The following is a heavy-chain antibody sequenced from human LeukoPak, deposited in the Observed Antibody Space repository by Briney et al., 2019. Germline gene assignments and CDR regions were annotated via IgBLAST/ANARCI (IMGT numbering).Heavy chain of an antibody. J-gene: IGHJ4*02. CDR2: IWYDGSNK. Sequence: PGGSLRLSCAASGFTFSNYGIHWVRQAPGKGLEWVAVIWYDGSNKYYVDSVKGRFTISRDNSKNTLYLQMNSLRAEDTAVYYCARDQNEGYGDYFYYFDYWGQGTLVTVSS. V-gene: IGHV3-33*08. D-gene: IGHD4-17*01. CDR3: ARDQNEGYGDYFYYFDY. CDR1: GFTFSNYG.